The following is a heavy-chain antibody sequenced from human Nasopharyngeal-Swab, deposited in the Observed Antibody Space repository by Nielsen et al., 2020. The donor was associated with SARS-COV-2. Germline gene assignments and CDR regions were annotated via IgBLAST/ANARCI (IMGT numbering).Heavy chain of an antibody. J-gene: IGHJ2*01. D-gene: IGHD1-26*01. V-gene: IGHV4-34*01. Sequence: SETLSLTCDVNGGPFSGFSWSWIRHSPGKGLEWIGEISSSGTTNYNPSLQNPSLNGRVTLSLTSSDNQFSLEVTSVAVADTAVYYCARGVKRSGNWYFDLWGRGALVTVSS. CDR1: GGPFSGFS. CDR3: ARGVKRSGNWYFDL. CDR2: ISSSGTT.